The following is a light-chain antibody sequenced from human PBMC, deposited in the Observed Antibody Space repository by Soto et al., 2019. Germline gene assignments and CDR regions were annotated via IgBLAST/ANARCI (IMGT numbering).Light chain of an antibody. CDR1: QSVSSS. V-gene: IGKV3-15*01. CDR3: QQHYSWRYT. CDR2: GAS. J-gene: IGKJ2*01. Sequence: ETVMTQSPATLSVSPGGRVTLSCRASQSVSSSLAWYQQKPGQAPRLLIYGASTRATGIPARFSGRGSGTEFTLTISTLQSEDFAVYYCQQHYSWRYTFGQGTKLEIK.